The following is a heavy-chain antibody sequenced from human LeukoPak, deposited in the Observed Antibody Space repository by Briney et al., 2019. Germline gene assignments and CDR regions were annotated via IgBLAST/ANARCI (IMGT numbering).Heavy chain of an antibody. D-gene: IGHD3-10*01. CDR3: ARDREITIVRGVYYPVYYYYGMDV. V-gene: IGHV3-33*08. CDR2: IWYDGSNK. J-gene: IGHJ6*02. Sequence: QPGGSLRLSCAASGFTFSSYTMNWVRQAPGKGLEWVAVIWYDGSNKYYADSVKGRFTISRDNSKNTLYLQMNSLRAEDTAVYCCARDREITIVRGVYYPVYYYYGMDVWGQGTTVTVSS. CDR1: GFTFSSYT.